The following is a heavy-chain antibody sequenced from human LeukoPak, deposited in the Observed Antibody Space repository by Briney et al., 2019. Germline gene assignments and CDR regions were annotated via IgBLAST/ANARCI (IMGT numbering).Heavy chain of an antibody. CDR1: GYTFTAYY. CDR2: ISPYSGGT. D-gene: IGHD5-18*01. J-gene: IGHJ4*02. CDR3: ARIEGNTATGKD. Sequence: ASVKVSCKTSGYTFTAYYVHWVRQAPGRGLEWMGWISPYSGGTIYAQRFQGRVSMTSDTSISTAYMELSSLTSDDTAVYYCARIEGNTATGKDWGQGTLVTVSS. V-gene: IGHV1-2*02.